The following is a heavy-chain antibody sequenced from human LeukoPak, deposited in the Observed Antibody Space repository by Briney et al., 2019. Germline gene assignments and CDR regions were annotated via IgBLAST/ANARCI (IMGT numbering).Heavy chain of an antibody. V-gene: IGHV1-8*01. Sequence: ASVKVSCNASGYTFTSYDINWVRQATGQGLEWMGWMNPNSGNTGYAQKFQGRVTMTRNTSISTAYMELSSLRSEDTAVYYCARGPQPLAVAGHYYYYYGMDVWGQGTTVTVSS. J-gene: IGHJ6*02. CDR2: MNPNSGNT. CDR3: ARGPQPLAVAGHYYYYYGMDV. CDR1: GYTFTSYD. D-gene: IGHD6-19*01.